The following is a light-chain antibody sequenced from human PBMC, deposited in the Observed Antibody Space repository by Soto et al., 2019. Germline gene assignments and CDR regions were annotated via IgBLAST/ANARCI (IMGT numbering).Light chain of an antibody. Sequence: EIVLTQSPGTLSLSPGERATLSCRASQGVSSSYLAWYQQKPGQAPRLLIYGASSRATGIPDRFSGSGSGTDFTLSITRLEPEDVSSIGSRWTFGQGTKVEIK. CDR1: QGVSSSY. CDR2: GAS. V-gene: IGKV3-20*01. J-gene: IGKJ1*01. CDR3: RWT.